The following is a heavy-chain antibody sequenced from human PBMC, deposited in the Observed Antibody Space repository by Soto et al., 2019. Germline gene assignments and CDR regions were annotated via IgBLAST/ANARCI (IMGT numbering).Heavy chain of an antibody. V-gene: IGHV1-46*01. Sequence: QVQLVQSGAEVKKPGASVKVSCKASGYTFTSSYMHWVRQAPGQGLEWMGINNPSGGSTSYAQKCQGRVTMTRDTYASTVYMELSSLRSEDTAVYYCASSYSGSSRADFQHWGQGTLVTVSS. CDR2: NNPSGGST. CDR3: ASSYSGSSRADFQH. CDR1: GYTFTSSY. D-gene: IGHD1-26*01. J-gene: IGHJ1*01.